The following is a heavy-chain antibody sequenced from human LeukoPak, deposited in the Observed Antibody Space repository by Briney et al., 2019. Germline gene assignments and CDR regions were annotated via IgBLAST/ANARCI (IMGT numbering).Heavy chain of an antibody. CDR1: GYTFTSYG. Sequence: ASVKVSCKASGYTFTSYGISWVRQAPGQGVEWMGWISAYNGNTNYAQKLQGRVTMTTDASTSTAYMELRSLRSDDTAVYYCARVGPEYCSGGSCYTTEYYFDYWGQGTLVTVSS. CDR3: ARVGPEYCSGGSCYTTEYYFDY. CDR2: ISAYNGNT. V-gene: IGHV1-18*01. J-gene: IGHJ4*02. D-gene: IGHD2-15*01.